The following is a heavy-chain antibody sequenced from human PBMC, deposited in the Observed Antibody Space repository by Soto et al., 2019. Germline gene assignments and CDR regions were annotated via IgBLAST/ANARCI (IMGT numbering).Heavy chain of an antibody. D-gene: IGHD3-10*01. CDR1: GGTFSSYT. Sequence: QVQLVQSGAEVKKPGSSVKVSCKASGGTFSSYTISWVRQAPGQGLEWMGRIIPILGIANYAQKCQGRVTITADKSTSTAYMELSSLRSEDTAVYYCARIITMDPLGAFDIWGQGTMVTVSS. J-gene: IGHJ3*02. V-gene: IGHV1-69*02. CDR3: ARIITMDPLGAFDI. CDR2: IIPILGIA.